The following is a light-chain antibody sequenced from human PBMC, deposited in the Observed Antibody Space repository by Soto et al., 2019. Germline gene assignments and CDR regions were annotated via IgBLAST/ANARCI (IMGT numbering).Light chain of an antibody. CDR3: QQYGSSPNT. CDR1: QSVSSSY. V-gene: IGKV3-20*01. CDR2: GAS. J-gene: IGKJ2*01. Sequence: EIVLTQSPGTLSLSPGERATLSCRASQSVSSSYLAWYQQKPGQAPRLLIYGASSRATGIPDRFSGSGSGTYFTLTISRREPEDFAVFYCQQYGSSPNTFGQGTNLEIK.